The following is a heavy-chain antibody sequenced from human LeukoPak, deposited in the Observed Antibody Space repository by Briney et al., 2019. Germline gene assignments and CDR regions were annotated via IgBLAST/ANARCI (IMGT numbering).Heavy chain of an antibody. J-gene: IGHJ3*02. Sequence: GGSLRLSCAASGFTFSNAWMSWVRQAPGKGLEWVGRIKRKTDGGTTDYAAPVKGRFTISRDDSKNTLYLQMNSLKTEDTAVYYCTTDSSGWSPLDRDAFDIWGQGTMVTVSS. CDR1: GFTFSNAW. V-gene: IGHV3-15*01. CDR2: IKRKTDGGTT. D-gene: IGHD6-19*01. CDR3: TTDSSGWSPLDRDAFDI.